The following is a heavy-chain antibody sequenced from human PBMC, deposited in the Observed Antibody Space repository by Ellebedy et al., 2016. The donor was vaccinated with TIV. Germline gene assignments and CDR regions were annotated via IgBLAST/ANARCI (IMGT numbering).Heavy chain of an antibody. V-gene: IGHV1-58*01. CDR1: GFTFTDSS. CDR3: AAGFKIAVAGCI. D-gene: IGHD6-19*01. J-gene: IGHJ3*02. CDR2: IVDGSGNT. Sequence: AASVKVSCKPSGFTFTDSSVQWVRQARGQRLEWIGWIVDGSGNTNYAQNFQERVTITREMSTSTAYMELSSLRSEDTAVYYCAAGFKIAVAGCIWGQGTMVTVSS.